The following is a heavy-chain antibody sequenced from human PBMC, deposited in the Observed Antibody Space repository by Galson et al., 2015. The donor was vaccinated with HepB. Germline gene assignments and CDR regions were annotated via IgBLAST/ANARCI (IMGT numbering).Heavy chain of an antibody. J-gene: IGHJ6*03. D-gene: IGHD2-2*01. V-gene: IGHV1-2*02. CDR2: ISANSGGT. Sequence: SVKVSCKASGYTFTSYGISWVRQAPGQGLEWMGWISANSGGTNYAQKFQGRVTVTRDTSISTAYMELSRLRSDDTAVYYCARVVVVPAANYYYYMDVWGKGTTVTVSS. CDR3: ARVVVVPAANYYYYMDV. CDR1: GYTFTSYG.